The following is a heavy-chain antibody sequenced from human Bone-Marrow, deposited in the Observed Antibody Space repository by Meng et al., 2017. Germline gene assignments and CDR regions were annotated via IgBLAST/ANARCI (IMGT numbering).Heavy chain of an antibody. CDR2: INPNSGGT. D-gene: IGHD5-12*01. CDR1: GYTFTGYY. J-gene: IGHJ4*02. CDR3: ARSSGYDGANLDY. V-gene: IGHV1-2*02. Sequence: ASVKVSCKASGYTFTGYYMHWVRQAPGQGLEWMGWINPNSGGTNYGQKFQGRVTMTRDTSISTAYMELSRLRSNDTAVYYCARSSGYDGANLDYWGQGTLVTVSS.